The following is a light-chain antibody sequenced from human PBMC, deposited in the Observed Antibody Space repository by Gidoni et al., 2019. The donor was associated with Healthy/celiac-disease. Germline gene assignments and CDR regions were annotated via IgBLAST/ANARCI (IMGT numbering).Light chain of an antibody. Sequence: EIVMTQSPATLSVSPGERATLSCRASQSVSSNLAWYQQKPGQAPRLLIYGASTRATGIPARFSGSGSGTEFTLTISSLQSEDFAVYYCQQYNNWFWTFXXXTKVEIK. CDR2: GAS. CDR3: QQYNNWFWT. CDR1: QSVSSN. V-gene: IGKV3-15*01. J-gene: IGKJ1*01.